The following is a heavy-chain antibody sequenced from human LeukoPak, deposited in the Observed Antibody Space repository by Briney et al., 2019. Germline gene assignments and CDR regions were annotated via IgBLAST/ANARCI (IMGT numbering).Heavy chain of an antibody. CDR2: ISSSGSTI. Sequence: PGGSLRLSCAASGFTFSSYEMNWVRQAPGKGLEWVSYISSSGSTIYYADSVKGRFTISRDNSKNTLYLQMNSLRAEDTAVYYCARGGIAVAGNWFDPWGQGTLVTVSS. CDR3: ARGGIAVAGNWFDP. D-gene: IGHD6-19*01. J-gene: IGHJ5*02. V-gene: IGHV3-48*03. CDR1: GFTFSSYE.